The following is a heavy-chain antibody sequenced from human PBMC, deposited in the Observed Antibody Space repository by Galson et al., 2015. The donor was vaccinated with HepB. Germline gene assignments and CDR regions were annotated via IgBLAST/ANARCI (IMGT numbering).Heavy chain of an antibody. D-gene: IGHD3-10*01. Sequence: SLRLSCAASGFTFSNARMNWVRQAPGRGLEWVGRIKSQTDGGTDAYAAPVQGRFTISGDDSRNTLYLEMISLKTEDTAVYYCSAPYYYGPGGPPSDNYFAVHVSGQGTTVTVSS. J-gene: IGHJ6*02. V-gene: IGHV3-15*01. CDR1: GFTFSNAR. CDR2: IKSQTDGGTD. CDR3: SAPYYYGPGGPPSDNYFAVHV.